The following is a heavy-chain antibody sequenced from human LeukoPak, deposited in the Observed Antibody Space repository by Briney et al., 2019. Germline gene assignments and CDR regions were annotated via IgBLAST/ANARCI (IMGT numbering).Heavy chain of an antibody. CDR2: IYPGDSDT. CDR3: ARSLRYSYAQLWLRETPSPPYYFDY. Sequence: GESLKISCKGSGYSFTSYWIGWVRQMPGKGLEWMGIIYPGDSDTRYSPSFQGQVTISADKSISTAYLQWSSLKASDTAVYYCARSLRYSYAQLWLRETPSPPYYFDYWGQGTLVTVSS. J-gene: IGHJ4*02. D-gene: IGHD5-18*01. V-gene: IGHV5-51*01. CDR1: GYSFTSYW.